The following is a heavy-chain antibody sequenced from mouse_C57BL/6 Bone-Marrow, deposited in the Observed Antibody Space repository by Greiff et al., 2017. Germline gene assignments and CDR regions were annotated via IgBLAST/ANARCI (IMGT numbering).Heavy chain of an antibody. CDR3: AGDYDGY. V-gene: IGHV1-19*01. D-gene: IGHD2-4*01. Sequence: VHVKQSGPVLVKPGASVKMSCKASGYTFTDYYMNWVKQSHGKSLEWIGVINPYNGGTSYNQKFKGKATLTVDKSSSTAYMELNSLTSEDSAVYYCAGDYDGYWGQGTTLTVSS. CDR2: INPYNGGT. J-gene: IGHJ2*01. CDR1: GYTFTDYY.